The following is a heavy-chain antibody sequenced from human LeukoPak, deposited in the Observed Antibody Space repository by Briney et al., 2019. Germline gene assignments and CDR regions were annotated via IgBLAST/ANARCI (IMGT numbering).Heavy chain of an antibody. CDR1: GYTFTSYG. CDR3: VREVTMVRGVITFYHYNGMDV. Sequence: ASVKVSCKASGYTFTSYGISWVRQARGQGLEWMGWISAYNGYTNYAQNFQGRVTMTTDASTSTAYMELRSLRSDDTAVYYCVREVTMVRGVITFYHYNGMDVWGQGTAVTVSS. D-gene: IGHD3-10*01. CDR2: ISAYNGYT. V-gene: IGHV1-18*01. J-gene: IGHJ6*02.